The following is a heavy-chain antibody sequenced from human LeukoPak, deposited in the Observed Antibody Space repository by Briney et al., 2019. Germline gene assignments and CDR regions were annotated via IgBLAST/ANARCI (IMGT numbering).Heavy chain of an antibody. CDR2: IWYDGSNK. CDR1: GFTFSSYG. D-gene: IGHD4-17*01. J-gene: IGHJ4*02. Sequence: PGRSLRLSCAASGFTFSSYGMHWVRQAPGKGLEWVAVIWYDGSNKYYADSVKGRFTISSDNSKNTLYLQMNSLRAEDTAVGYCAKENGDYACDYWGQGTLVTVSS. CDR3: AKENGDYACDY. V-gene: IGHV3-33*06.